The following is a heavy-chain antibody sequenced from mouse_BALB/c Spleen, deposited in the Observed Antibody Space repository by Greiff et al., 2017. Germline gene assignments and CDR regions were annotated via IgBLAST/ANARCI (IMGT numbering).Heavy chain of an antibody. CDR3: ARDQGYRYDGFAY. J-gene: IGHJ3*01. D-gene: IGHD2-14*01. CDR2: IWGDGST. V-gene: IGHV2-6-7*01. CDR1: GFSLTGYG. Sequence: QVQLKESGPGLVAPSQSLSITCTVSGFSLTGYGVNWVRQPPGKGLEWLGMIWGDGSTDYNSALKSRLSISKDNSKSQVFLKMNSLQTDDTARYYCARDQGYRYDGFAYWGQGTLVTVSA.